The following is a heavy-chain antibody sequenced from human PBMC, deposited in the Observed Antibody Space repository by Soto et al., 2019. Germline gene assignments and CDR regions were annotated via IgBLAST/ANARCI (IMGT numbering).Heavy chain of an antibody. V-gene: IGHV3-74*01. J-gene: IGHJ4*02. CDR1: GFTFSSYW. CDR2: INSDGSST. D-gene: IGHD6-13*01. CDR3: ARTATSIAAAGTFDY. Sequence: GGSLRLSCAASGFTFSSYWMHWVRQAPGKGLVWVSRINSDGSSTSYADSVKGRFTISRDNAKNTLYLQMNSLRAEDTAVYYCARTATSIAAAGTFDYWGQGTLVTVSS.